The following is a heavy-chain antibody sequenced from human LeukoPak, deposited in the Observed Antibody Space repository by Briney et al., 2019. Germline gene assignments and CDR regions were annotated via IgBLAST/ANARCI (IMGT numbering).Heavy chain of an antibody. V-gene: IGHV3-23*01. J-gene: IGHJ4*02. Sequence: PGGSLRLSCAASRFSFSNYGMSWIRQAPGKGLEWVSSITGGGGSTYYADSVRGRFTISRDNSKNTLYLQMNSLRAEDTALYYCARNDYARFYFDYWGQGTLVTVSS. D-gene: IGHD3-16*01. CDR2: ITGGGGST. CDR3: ARNDYARFYFDY. CDR1: RFSFSNYG.